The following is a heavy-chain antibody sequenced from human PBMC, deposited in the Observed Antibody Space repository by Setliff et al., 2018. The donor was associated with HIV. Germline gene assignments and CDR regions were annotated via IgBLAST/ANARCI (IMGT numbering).Heavy chain of an antibody. D-gene: IGHD3-10*01. CDR2: INWNGGST. J-gene: IGHJ3*02. V-gene: IGHV3-20*01. CDR3: ARVRWFGELFSAFDI. Sequence: GGSLRLSCAASGFTFDDYGMSWVRRAPGKGLEWVSGINWNGGSTGYADSVKGRFTIPRDNAKNSLYLQMNSLRAEDTALYHCARVRWFGELFSAFDIWGQGTMVTVSS. CDR1: GFTFDDYG.